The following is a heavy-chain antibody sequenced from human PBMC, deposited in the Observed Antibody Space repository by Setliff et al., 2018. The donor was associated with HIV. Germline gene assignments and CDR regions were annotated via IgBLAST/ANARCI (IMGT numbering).Heavy chain of an antibody. J-gene: IGHJ4*02. D-gene: IGHD6-25*01. CDR3: ARYSPRGYTLTGPY. V-gene: IGHV4-59*10. Sequence: SETLSLTCAVYGGSFSGYYWSWIRQPAGKGLEWIGRIYTSGSTNYNPSLKSRVTISLDTSKNQFSLKLTSVTAADTAVYYCARYSPRGYTLTGPYWGQGTLVTVSS. CDR2: IYTSGST. CDR1: GGSFSGYY.